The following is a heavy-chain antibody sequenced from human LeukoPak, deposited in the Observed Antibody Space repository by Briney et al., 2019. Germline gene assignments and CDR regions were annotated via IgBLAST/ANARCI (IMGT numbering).Heavy chain of an antibody. J-gene: IGHJ3*02. CDR2: IKPDGSAK. CDR1: GFTFSSHW. D-gene: IGHD1-26*01. Sequence: GGSLRLSCAASGFTFSSHWMSWVRQAPGKGLEWVANIKPDGSAKYYVDSMKGRFTISRDNAKNSLYLQMNSLRAEDTAVYYCAREIHSGSYFDAFDIWGQGTMVTVSS. V-gene: IGHV3-7*01. CDR3: AREIHSGSYFDAFDI.